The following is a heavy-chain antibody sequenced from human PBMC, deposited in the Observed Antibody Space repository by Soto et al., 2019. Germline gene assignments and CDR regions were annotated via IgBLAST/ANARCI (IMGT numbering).Heavy chain of an antibody. V-gene: IGHV3-15*01. CDR2: IKSKKNDGTA. J-gene: IGHJ5*02. Sequence: GGSLRLSCEASGFPFTDAWMGWVRQAPGKRLKWVGRIKSKKNDGTADYGAPVKGRFTISRDDSYSMVYLEMGSLQTEDTAVYYCTSDVGQMSLPLFSSWGQGALVTVSS. D-gene: IGHD2-15*01. CDR3: TSDVGQMSLPLFSS. CDR1: GFPFTDAW.